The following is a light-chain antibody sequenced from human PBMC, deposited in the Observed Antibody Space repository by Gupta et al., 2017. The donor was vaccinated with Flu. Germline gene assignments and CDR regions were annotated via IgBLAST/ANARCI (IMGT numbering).Light chain of an antibody. CDR1: QNINKW. J-gene: IGKJ1*01. CDR2: KAS. V-gene: IGKV1-5*03. CDR3: QQYNSYWT. Sequence: DIQMTQSPSTLSASVGDRVTITCRASQNINKWLAWYQQKPGQAPKLLIYKASSLEAGVPSRFSGSGSGTEFTLTISSLQPDDFATYYCQQYNSYWTFGQGTKVDIK.